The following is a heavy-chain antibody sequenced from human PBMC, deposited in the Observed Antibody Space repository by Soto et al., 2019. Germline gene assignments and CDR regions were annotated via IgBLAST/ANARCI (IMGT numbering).Heavy chain of an antibody. CDR1: GYSFTNYW. D-gene: IGHD3-22*01. V-gene: IGHV5-51*01. CDR3: ARGSSGFSDFN. J-gene: IGHJ4*02. Sequence: PGESLKISCKGSGYSFTNYWIGWVRQKPGKGLEWMGTIFPGDSDTRYSPSFQGQVTISADKSVSTAYLQWSSLKASDTAMYYCARGSSGFSDFNWGQGTLVTVSS. CDR2: IFPGDSDT.